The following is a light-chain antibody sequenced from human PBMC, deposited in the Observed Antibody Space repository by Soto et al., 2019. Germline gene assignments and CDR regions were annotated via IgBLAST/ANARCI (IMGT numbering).Light chain of an antibody. CDR2: AAS. Sequence: EIVLTQSPGTLSLSAGERATLSCRASQSVNSNYFAWYQQKPGQPPRLLIYAASSRATGIPDRFSGSGSGTDFTLTINRLEPEDFAVYYCQQFGSSPQTFGQGTKVEIK. CDR1: QSVNSNY. V-gene: IGKV3-20*01. CDR3: QQFGSSPQT. J-gene: IGKJ1*01.